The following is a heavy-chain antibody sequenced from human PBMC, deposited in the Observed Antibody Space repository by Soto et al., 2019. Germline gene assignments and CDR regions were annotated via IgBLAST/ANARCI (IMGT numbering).Heavy chain of an antibody. J-gene: IGHJ4*02. Sequence: SETLSLTCTVSGGSISSYYWSWIRQPPGKGLEWIGYIYYSGSTNYNPSLKSRVTISVDTSKNQFSLKLSSVTAADTAEYYCARSRYSYGLDYWGQGTLVTVSS. CDR1: GGSISSYY. V-gene: IGHV4-59*01. D-gene: IGHD5-18*01. CDR3: ARSRYSYGLDY. CDR2: IYYSGST.